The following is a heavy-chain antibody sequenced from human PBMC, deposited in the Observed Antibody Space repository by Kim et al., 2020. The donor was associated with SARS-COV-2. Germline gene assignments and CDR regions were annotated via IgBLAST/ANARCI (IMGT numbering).Heavy chain of an antibody. CDR1: GGSISSSSYY. Sequence: SETLSLTCTVSGGSISSSSYYWGWIRQPPGKGLEWIGSIYYSGSTYYNPSLKSRVTISVDTSKNQFSLKLSSVTAADTAVYYCARQGSPSYGYYYDSSGRTGWYYFDYWGQGTLVTVSS. CDR2: IYYSGST. D-gene: IGHD3-22*01. V-gene: IGHV4-39*01. J-gene: IGHJ4*02. CDR3: ARQGSPSYGYYYDSSGRTGWYYFDY.